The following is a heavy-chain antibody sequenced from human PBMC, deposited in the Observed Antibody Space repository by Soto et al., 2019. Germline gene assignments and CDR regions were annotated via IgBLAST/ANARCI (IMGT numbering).Heavy chain of an antibody. CDR2: XSYDENIK. Sequence: QVQLVESGGGVVQPGRSLRLSCAASGFTFSTCGMHWVRQAPGKGLEXXXXXSYDENIKKYADSVKGRFTISRDNSRNTLYLEMDSLRVEDTAVYYCVKDIYKGSAGTLLDYWGQGTLVTVSS. CDR3: VKDIYKGSAGTLLDY. J-gene: IGHJ4*02. CDR1: GFTFSTCG. V-gene: IGHV3-30*18. D-gene: IGHD6-13*01.